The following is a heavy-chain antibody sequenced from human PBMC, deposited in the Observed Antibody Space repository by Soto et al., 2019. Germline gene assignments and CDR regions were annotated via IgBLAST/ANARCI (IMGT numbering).Heavy chain of an antibody. J-gene: IGHJ6*02. V-gene: IGHV3-74*01. CDR2: SNSDGSST. Sequence: GGSLRLSCAASGFTFSSYWMHWVRQAPGKGLVWVSRSNSDGSSTSYADSVKGRFTISRDNVKNTLYLQMNSLRAEDTAVYYCASGDYGMDVWGQGTTVTVSS. CDR1: GFTFSSYW. D-gene: IGHD3-16*01. CDR3: ASGDYGMDV.